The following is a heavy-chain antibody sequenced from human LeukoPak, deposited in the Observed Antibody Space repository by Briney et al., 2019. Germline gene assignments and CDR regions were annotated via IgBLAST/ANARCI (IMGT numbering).Heavy chain of an antibody. Sequence: PSETLSLTCAVYGGSFSGYYWSWIRQPPGKGLEWIGEINHSGSTNYNPSLKSRVTISVDTSKNRFSLKLSSVTAADTAVYYCATSIAAAGMNGYWGQGTLVTVSS. CDR3: ATSIAAAGMNGY. J-gene: IGHJ4*02. V-gene: IGHV4-34*01. CDR2: INHSGST. D-gene: IGHD6-13*01. CDR1: GGSFSGYY.